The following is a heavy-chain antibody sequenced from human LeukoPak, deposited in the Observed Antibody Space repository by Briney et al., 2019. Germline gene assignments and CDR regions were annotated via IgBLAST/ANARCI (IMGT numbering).Heavy chain of an antibody. CDR1: GXXXTXHV. CDR2: INAYNGNT. J-gene: IGHJ4*02. V-gene: IGHV1-18*01. CDR3: ARVGTVPRGDPHDY. Sequence: GASVKVXXKXXGXXXTXHVIXWVRQXPGQGLEWMGWINAYNGNTNYAQNLQSGATITKNTSTSTAYMELRSLRSDDTAVYSCARVGTVPRGDPHDYWGQGTLVTVSS. D-gene: IGHD4-17*01.